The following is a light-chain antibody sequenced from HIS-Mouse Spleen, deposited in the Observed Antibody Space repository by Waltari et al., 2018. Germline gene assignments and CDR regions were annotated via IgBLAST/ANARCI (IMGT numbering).Light chain of an antibody. V-gene: IGLV1-40*01. Sequence: QSVLTQPPSVSGAPGQRVTISCTGRSSNIGAGYDVHWYQQLPGTAPKLLIYGNSNRPSGVSNRFSGSKSGNTASLTISGLQAEDEADYYCSSYTSSSTYVFGTGTKVTVL. CDR1: SSNIGAGYD. CDR3: SSYTSSSTYV. CDR2: GNS. J-gene: IGLJ1*01.